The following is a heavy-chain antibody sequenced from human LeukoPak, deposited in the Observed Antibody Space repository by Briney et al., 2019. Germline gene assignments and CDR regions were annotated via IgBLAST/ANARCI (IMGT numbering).Heavy chain of an antibody. J-gene: IGHJ4*02. Sequence: GRSLRLSCAASGSTFSSYSMNWVRQAPGKGLEWVSSISSSSSYIYYADSVKGRFTISRDNAKNSLYLQMNSLRAEDTAVYYCARGTKPHYCSSTSCYILSWGQGTLVTVSS. V-gene: IGHV3-21*01. D-gene: IGHD2-2*02. CDR3: ARGTKPHYCSSTSCYILS. CDR2: ISSSSSYI. CDR1: GSTFSSYS.